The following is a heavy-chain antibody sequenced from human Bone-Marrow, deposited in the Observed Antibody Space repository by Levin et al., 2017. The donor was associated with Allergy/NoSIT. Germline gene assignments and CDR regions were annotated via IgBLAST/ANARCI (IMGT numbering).Heavy chain of an antibody. CDR2: IFPGDSEV. CDR3: ARHGMYSSGWADVDY. CDR1: GYSFNNYW. Sequence: GESLKISCQGSGYSFNNYWIGWVRQMPGEGLEGVAFIFPGDSEVKYSPSFRGQVTISADTSTTTAYLQWSRLRASDTAMYYCARHGMYSSGWADVDYWGQGTLVTVSS. V-gene: IGHV5-51*01. D-gene: IGHD6-19*01. J-gene: IGHJ4*02.